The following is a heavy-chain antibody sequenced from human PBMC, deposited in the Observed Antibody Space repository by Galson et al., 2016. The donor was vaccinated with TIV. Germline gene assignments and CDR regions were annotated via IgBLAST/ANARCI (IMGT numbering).Heavy chain of an antibody. J-gene: IGHJ5*02. CDR1: GASMNSYY. CDR3: ARDLGTETSDTNCSAP. CDR2: IYRRGNT. V-gene: IGHV4-4*07. D-gene: IGHD7-27*01. Sequence: LSLTCTVSGASMNSYYWTWIRPSAGKGLEWIGRIYRRGNTDYNPSLKGRVTMSVDTSQSHFSLRLTSVTAAYTAVYYCARDLGTETSDTNCSAPGGQGILVSVSS.